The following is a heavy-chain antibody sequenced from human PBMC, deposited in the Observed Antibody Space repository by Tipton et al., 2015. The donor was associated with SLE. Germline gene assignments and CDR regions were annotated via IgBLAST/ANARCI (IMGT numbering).Heavy chain of an antibody. Sequence: TLSLTCTVSGGSISSSSYYWGWIRQPPGKGLEWIGSIYYSRSTYYNPSLKSRVTISVDTSKIQFSLKLSSVTAADTAVYYCAPTGLDWGQGTLVTVSP. CDR3: APTGLD. J-gene: IGHJ4*02. CDR2: IYYSRST. CDR1: GGSISSSSYY. V-gene: IGHV4-39*01. D-gene: IGHD3/OR15-3a*01.